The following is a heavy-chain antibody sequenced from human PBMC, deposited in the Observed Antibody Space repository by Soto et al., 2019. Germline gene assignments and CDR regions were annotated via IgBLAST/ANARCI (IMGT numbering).Heavy chain of an antibody. CDR1: GGTFSSYA. J-gene: IGHJ3*02. V-gene: IGHV1-69*13. CDR3: ASEGDDSSGYSPRAFDI. D-gene: IGHD3-22*01. CDR2: IIPIFGTA. Sequence: SVKVSCKASGGTFSSYAISWVRQAPGQGLEWMGGIIPIFGTANYAQKFQGRVTITADESTSTAYMELSSLRSEDTAVYYCASEGDDSSGYSPRAFDIWGQGTMVTVSS.